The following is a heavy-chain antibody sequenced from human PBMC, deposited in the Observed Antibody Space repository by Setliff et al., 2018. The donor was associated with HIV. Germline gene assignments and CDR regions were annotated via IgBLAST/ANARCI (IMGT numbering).Heavy chain of an antibody. D-gene: IGHD3-16*01. CDR1: VYSFTNNW. J-gene: IGHJ3*01. Sequence: TGESLKISCKGSVYSFTNNWIAWVRQMPGKGLEWMGVIYPSDSDTRYSPSFQGQVTLSVDKSINTAYLQWSSLRPSDSAIYYCARRAGTLDNDYFDLWGQGTKVTVSS. CDR2: IYPSDSDT. V-gene: IGHV5-51*01. CDR3: ARRAGTLDNDYFDL.